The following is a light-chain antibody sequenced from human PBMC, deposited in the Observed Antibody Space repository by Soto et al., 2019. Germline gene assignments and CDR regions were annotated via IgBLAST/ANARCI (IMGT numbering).Light chain of an antibody. Sequence: EIVLTQSPGTLSLSPGERATLSCRASQSVTSSYLAWYQQKPGQAPRLLIYRASSRATVIPDRFSGSGSGTDFTLTISRLEPEDFAVYYCQQYGSSRAFGQGTKVDIK. CDR3: QQYGSSRA. V-gene: IGKV3-20*01. J-gene: IGKJ1*01. CDR1: QSVTSSY. CDR2: RAS.